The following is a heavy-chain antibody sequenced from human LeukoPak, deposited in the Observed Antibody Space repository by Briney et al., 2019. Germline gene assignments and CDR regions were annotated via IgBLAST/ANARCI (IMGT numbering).Heavy chain of an antibody. CDR2: ISGSGGST. CDR3: AKATDYYDSSGYSPFDY. CDR1: GFTFSSYA. V-gene: IGHV3-23*01. J-gene: IGHJ4*02. D-gene: IGHD3-22*01. Sequence: GGSLRLSCAASGFTFSSYAMSWVRQAPGKGLEWVSAISGSGGSTYYADSVKGRFTISRDNSKNTLYLQMNSLRAEDTAVYYCAKATDYYDSSGYSPFDYWGQGTLVTVSS.